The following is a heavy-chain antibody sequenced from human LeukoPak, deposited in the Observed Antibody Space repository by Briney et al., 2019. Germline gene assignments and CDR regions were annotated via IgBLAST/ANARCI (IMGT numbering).Heavy chain of an antibody. CDR2: ISGSGGST. CDR3: AKDPHGGNSSDY. D-gene: IGHD4-23*01. V-gene: IGHV3-23*01. Sequence: GGSLRLSCAASGFTFSSHAMSWVRQAPGKGLEWVSAISGSGGSTYYADSVEGRFTISRDNSKNTLYLQMNSLRAEDTAVYYCAKDPHGGNSSDYWGQGTLVTVSS. J-gene: IGHJ4*02. CDR1: GFTFSSHA.